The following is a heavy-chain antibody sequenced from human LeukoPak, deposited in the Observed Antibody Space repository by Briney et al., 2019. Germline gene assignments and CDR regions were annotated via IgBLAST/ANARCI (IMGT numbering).Heavy chain of an antibody. CDR1: GGSISNYY. CDR3: ARGTGLFDY. V-gene: IGHV4-4*07. Sequence: PSETLSLTCTVSGGSISNYYWTWIRQPAGKGLEWIGHIYTDGSTNYNPSLKSRVTLSVDTSKSHFSLKLISVTAADTAVYYCARGTGLFDYWGQGTLVPVSS. CDR2: IYTDGST. J-gene: IGHJ4*02.